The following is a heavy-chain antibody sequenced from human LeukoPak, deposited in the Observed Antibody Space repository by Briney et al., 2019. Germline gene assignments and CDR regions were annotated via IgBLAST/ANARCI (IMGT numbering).Heavy chain of an antibody. D-gene: IGHD2-15*01. V-gene: IGHV3-73*01. CDR2: IRSKANSYAT. CDR3: TRHLGGRLTAFDI. CDR1: GFTFSSYA. Sequence: GGSLRLSCAASGFTFSSYAMHWVRQASGKGLEWVGRIRSKANSYATAYAASVKGRFTISRDDSKNTAYLQMNSLKTEDTAVYYCTRHLGGRLTAFDIWGQGTMVTVSS. J-gene: IGHJ3*02.